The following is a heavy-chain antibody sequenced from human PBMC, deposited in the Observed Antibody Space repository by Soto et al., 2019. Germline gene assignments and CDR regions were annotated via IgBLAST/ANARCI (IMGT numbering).Heavy chain of an antibody. D-gene: IGHD1-1*01. V-gene: IGHV4-38-2*02. CDR1: GFAISRGYY. CDR2: IYPSVSS. Sequence: SETLSLTCSVSGFAISRGYYWSWVRQPPGKGLEWIGSIYPSVSSYHNPSLETRVRLSIDTSKNQFTLNLTSVTAPDTALYYCAREKVGTTFFDNWGQGIQVTVSS. CDR3: AREKVGTTFFDN. J-gene: IGHJ4*02.